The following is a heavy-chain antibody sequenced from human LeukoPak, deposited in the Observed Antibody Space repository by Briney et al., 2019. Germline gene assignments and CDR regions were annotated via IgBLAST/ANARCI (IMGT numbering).Heavy chain of an antibody. J-gene: IGHJ4*02. CDR2: ITDSGGNT. Sequence: GGSLRLSCTASGFTFSTYAMSWVRQAPGKGLEWVSAITDSGGNTYYAAPVKGRFTISRDNSKNTLYLQMDSLRAEDTALYYCAKLRAPPADYYDYWGQGALVTVSS. CDR3: AKLRAPPADYYDY. CDR1: GFTFSTYA. D-gene: IGHD6-6*01. V-gene: IGHV3-23*01.